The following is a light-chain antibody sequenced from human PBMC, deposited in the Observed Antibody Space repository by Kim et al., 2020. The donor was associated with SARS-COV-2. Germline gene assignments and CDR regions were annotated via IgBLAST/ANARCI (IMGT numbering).Light chain of an antibody. CDR1: QSIISTY. CDR2: GAS. V-gene: IGKV3-20*01. Sequence: PPGEGATLSCRASQSIISTYLAWFQQKPGQAPRVLMYGASYRATDIPDRFSGSASGTVFTLTISRLEPEDSAVYYCHYYGTSFLTFGGGTKVDIK. J-gene: IGKJ4*01. CDR3: HYYGTSFLT.